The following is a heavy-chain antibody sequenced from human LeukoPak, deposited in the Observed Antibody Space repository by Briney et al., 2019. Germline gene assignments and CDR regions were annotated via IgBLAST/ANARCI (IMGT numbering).Heavy chain of an antibody. D-gene: IGHD3-22*01. CDR3: ASTPFYDSSGYFLTRGIRD. V-gene: IGHV4-31*03. CDR1: GGSISSGGYY. Sequence: SETLSLTCTVSGGSISSGGYYWSWIRQHPGKGLEWIGYIYYSGSTYYNPSLKSRVTISVDTSKNQFSLKLSSVTAADTAVYYCASTPFYDSSGYFLTRGIRDWGQGTLVTVSS. CDR2: IYYSGST. J-gene: IGHJ4*02.